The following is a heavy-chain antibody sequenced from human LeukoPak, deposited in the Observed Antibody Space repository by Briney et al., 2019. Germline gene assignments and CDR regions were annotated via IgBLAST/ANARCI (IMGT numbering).Heavy chain of an antibody. CDR1: GGSISSGSYY. CDR3: ARARCYDSSGYYSNDAFDI. V-gene: IGHV4-61*02. Sequence: SETLSLTCTVSGGSISSGSYYWRWIRQPAGKGLEWIERIYTSGSTNYNLSLKSRVTISVDTSKNQFSLKRSSVTAADTAVYYCARARCYDSSGYYSNDAFDIWGQGTMVTVSS. CDR2: IYTSGST. J-gene: IGHJ3*02. D-gene: IGHD3-22*01.